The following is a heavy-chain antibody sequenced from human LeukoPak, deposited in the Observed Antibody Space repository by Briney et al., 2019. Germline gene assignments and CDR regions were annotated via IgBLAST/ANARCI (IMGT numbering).Heavy chain of an antibody. V-gene: IGHV4-61*08. CDR2: IFYSGIV. CDR3: AGLFSGYDPFDY. J-gene: IGHJ4*02. Sequence: SETLSLTCTVSGGSLSSGGYYWSWIRQPPGKGLEFLGYIFYSGIVNYNPSLKSRVTMSVDSSKNQVSLKVRSVTAADTAVYYCAGLFSGYDPFDYWGQGTLATVSS. D-gene: IGHD5-12*01. CDR1: GGSLSSGGYY.